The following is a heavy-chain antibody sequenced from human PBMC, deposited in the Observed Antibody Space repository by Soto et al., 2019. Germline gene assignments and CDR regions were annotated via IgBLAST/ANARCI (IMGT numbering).Heavy chain of an antibody. CDR3: ATRKAVAGEFGYFDL. D-gene: IGHD6-19*01. J-gene: IGHJ2*01. CDR2: ISAYNGNT. CDR1: GYTFTSYG. V-gene: IGHV1-18*04. Sequence: QVQLVQSGAEVKKPGASVKVSCKASGYTFTSYGISWVRQAPGQGLEWMGWISAYNGNTNYAQKLQGRVTMTTDTAASTAYMELRSLRSDDTAVYYCATRKAVAGEFGYFDLWGRGTLVTVSS.